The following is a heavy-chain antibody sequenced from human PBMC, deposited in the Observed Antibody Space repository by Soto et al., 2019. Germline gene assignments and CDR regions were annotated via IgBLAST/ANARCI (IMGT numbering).Heavy chain of an antibody. D-gene: IGHD6-6*01. CDR1: GFTFSANA. V-gene: IGHV3-23*01. CDR2: IGGSGGST. CDR3: AKERRYSSSSWVFDW. Sequence: GGSLRLSCAASGFTFSANAMRWVRQAPGKGLEWVSGIGGSGGSTYYADSVKGRFTISRDNSKNTLYLQMDSLRAEDTAVYYCAKERRYSSSSWVFDWWGQGTLVTVSS. J-gene: IGHJ4*02.